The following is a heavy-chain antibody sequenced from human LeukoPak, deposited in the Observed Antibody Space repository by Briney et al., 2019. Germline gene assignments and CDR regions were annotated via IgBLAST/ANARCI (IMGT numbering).Heavy chain of an antibody. CDR3: ATDYRSYDYVWGSYSY. J-gene: IGHJ4*02. Sequence: EASVRVSCKVSGYILTELSMHWVRQAPGKGLEWMGGFDPEDGETIYAQKFQGRVIMTEDTSTDTAYMELSSLRSEDTAVYYCATDYRSYDYVWGSYSYWGQGTLVTVSS. CDR2: FDPEDGET. V-gene: IGHV1-24*01. D-gene: IGHD3-16*01. CDR1: GYILTELS.